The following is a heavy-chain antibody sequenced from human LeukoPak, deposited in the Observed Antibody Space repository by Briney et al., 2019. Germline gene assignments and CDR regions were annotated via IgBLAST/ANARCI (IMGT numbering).Heavy chain of an antibody. CDR1: GYTFTYYY. D-gene: IGHD2-15*01. CDR2: INPNSGGA. J-gene: IGHJ6*02. Sequence: GASVKVSCKASGYTFTYYYVHWVRQAPGQGLELLGWINPNSGGANYAQKFQGRVTMTRDTATRTAYMDLSRLRSDDTAVYYCARDQLVRSVVDGVVAASTRYYAMDVWGQGTAVTVSS. CDR3: ARDQLVRSVVDGVVAASTRYYAMDV. V-gene: IGHV1-2*02.